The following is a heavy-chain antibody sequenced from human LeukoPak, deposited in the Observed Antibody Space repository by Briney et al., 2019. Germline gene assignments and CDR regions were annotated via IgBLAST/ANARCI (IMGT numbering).Heavy chain of an antibody. CDR1: GGTFRTSG. CDR3: ATSENPVAIPIT. V-gene: IGHV1-69*01. J-gene: IGHJ5*02. Sequence: GASVKVSCKASGGTFRTSGVNWVRQAPGQRLEWMGCVIPVFGTSNYAEKFQDRVSITADESTSTAYTELSSLRSEDTAVYYCATSENPVAIPITWGQGTLVSVSS. D-gene: IGHD2-21*01. CDR2: VIPVFGTS.